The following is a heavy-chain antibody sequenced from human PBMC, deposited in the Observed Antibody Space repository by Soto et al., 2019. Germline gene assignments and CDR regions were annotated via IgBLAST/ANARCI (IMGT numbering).Heavy chain of an antibody. J-gene: IGHJ6*02. Sequence: SQTLSLTCTVSAGSLSSGVYYWSWIRQPPGRGLDWIVYIYYSGRTYFNPSLKSRLTISVDSSKSPFSLRLTSVTAADTAVYYCGGGPPLAVRSSGQRFYYYGSGGWGQGTTVTVSS. CDR2: IYYSGRT. V-gene: IGHV4-30-4*01. D-gene: IGHD5-12*01. CDR1: AGSLSSGVYY. CDR3: GGGPPLAVRSSGQRFYYYGSGG.